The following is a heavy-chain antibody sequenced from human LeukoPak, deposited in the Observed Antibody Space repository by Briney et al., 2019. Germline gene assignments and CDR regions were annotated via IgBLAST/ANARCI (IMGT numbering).Heavy chain of an antibody. J-gene: IGHJ4*02. V-gene: IGHV4-34*01. CDR3: ARSRGYSGTFDY. CDR1: GGSFSGYY. D-gene: IGHD2-15*01. CDR2: INHSGST. Sequence: PSETLSLTCAVYGGSFSGYYWSWIRQPPGKGLEWIGEINHSGSTNYNPSLKSRVTISVDTPKNQFSLKLSSVTAADTAVYYCARSRGYSGTFDYWGQGTLVTVSS.